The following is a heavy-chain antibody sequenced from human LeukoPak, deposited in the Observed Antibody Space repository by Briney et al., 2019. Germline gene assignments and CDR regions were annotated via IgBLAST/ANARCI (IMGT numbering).Heavy chain of an antibody. CDR3: ARDRVVGASGQSYYGMEI. Sequence: SETLSLTCTVSGDSISSYYWSWIRQPPGKGLEWIGYIYYSGTPNYNPTLKSRVTISIDTSRKQFSLKLTSVTAADTAVYYCARDRVVGASGQSYYGMEIWGQGTTVTVSS. V-gene: IGHV4-59*01. CDR1: GDSISSYY. D-gene: IGHD1-26*01. CDR2: IYYSGTP. J-gene: IGHJ6*02.